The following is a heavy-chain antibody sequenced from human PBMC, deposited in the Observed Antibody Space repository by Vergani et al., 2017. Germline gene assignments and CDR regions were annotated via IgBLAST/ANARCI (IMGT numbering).Heavy chain of an antibody. CDR1: DSSIMTNPY. Sequence: QVQLQESGPGLVKPSETLTLTCDVSDSSIMTNPYWGWFRQSPGKGLEWMGCIHHSGDTHYNSSLTSRVSISIVSRSKFSLSLTSVTAADTAIYYCARHRGSGGFFRSSDLLVMDVWVGGTTVTVSS. CDR3: ARHRGSGGFFRSSDLLVMDV. D-gene: IGHD3-10*01. J-gene: IGHJ6*04. V-gene: IGHV4-38-2*01. CDR2: IHHSGDT.